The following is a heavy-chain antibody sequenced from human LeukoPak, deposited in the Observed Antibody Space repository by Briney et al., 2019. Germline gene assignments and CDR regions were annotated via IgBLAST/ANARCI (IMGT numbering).Heavy chain of an antibody. CDR1: GGSISSGGYY. J-gene: IGHJ4*02. D-gene: IGHD3-22*01. CDR3: ARAQPRSLPYDSSGYYFDY. V-gene: IGHV4-30-2*01. Sequence: SQTLSLTCTVLGGSISSGGYYWSWLRQPPGKGLELTGSIYPSGSTFDNPSLKNRVTISVDRSKNQFSLKLSSVTAADTAVYYCARAQPRSLPYDSSGYYFDYWGQGTLVTVSS. CDR2: IYPSGST.